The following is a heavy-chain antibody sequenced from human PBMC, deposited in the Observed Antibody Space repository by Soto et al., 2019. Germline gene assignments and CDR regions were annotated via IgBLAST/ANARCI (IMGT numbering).Heavy chain of an antibody. Sequence: ASVKVSCKASGYTFTGYYMHWVRQAPGQGLEWMGWINPNSGGTNYAQKFQGWVTMTRDTSISTAYMELSRLRSDDTAVYYCAREFGDSGYDHDAFDIWGQGTMVTVSS. D-gene: IGHD5-12*01. J-gene: IGHJ3*02. V-gene: IGHV1-2*04. CDR2: INPNSGGT. CDR1: GYTFTGYY. CDR3: AREFGDSGYDHDAFDI.